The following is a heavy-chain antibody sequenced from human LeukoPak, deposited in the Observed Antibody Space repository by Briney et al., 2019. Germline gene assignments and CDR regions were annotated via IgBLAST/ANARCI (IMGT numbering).Heavy chain of an antibody. CDR1: GYTFTGYY. V-gene: IGHV1-69*13. CDR2: IIPVFGTA. Sequence: SVKVSCKASGYTFTGYYTHWVRQAPGQGLEWMGGIIPVFGTANYAQKFQGRVTITADESTSTAYMELSSLRSEDTAVYYCARDRVVGLGIDNAFDIWGHGTMVTVSS. D-gene: IGHD2-15*01. CDR3: ARDRVVGLGIDNAFDI. J-gene: IGHJ3*02.